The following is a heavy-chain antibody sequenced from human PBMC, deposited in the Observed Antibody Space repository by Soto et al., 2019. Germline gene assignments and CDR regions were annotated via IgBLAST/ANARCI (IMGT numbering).Heavy chain of an antibody. Sequence: HPGGSLRLSCAASGFTFSSYAMSWVRQAPGKGLEWVSAISGSGGSTYYADSVKGRFTISRDNSKNTLYLQMNSLRAEDTAVYYCARELRRIAVAGHDAFDIWGQGTMVTVSS. CDR3: ARELRRIAVAGHDAFDI. CDR2: ISGSGGST. CDR1: GFTFSSYA. V-gene: IGHV3-23*01. J-gene: IGHJ3*02. D-gene: IGHD6-19*01.